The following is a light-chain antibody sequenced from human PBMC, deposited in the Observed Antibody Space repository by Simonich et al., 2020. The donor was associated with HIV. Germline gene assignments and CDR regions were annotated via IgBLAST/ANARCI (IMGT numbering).Light chain of an antibody. CDR2: GNN. CDR3: QSYDSSLSGSRV. CDR1: SSNSWAGFD. V-gene: IGLV1-40*01. Sequence: QPVLTPPPSVSGAPGQRVTISCTGSSSNSWAGFDVHGYQQLPGTAPKLLIYGNNNRPVGVPDRFAGSKSGTSASLAITGLQAEDETDYYCQSYDSSLSGSRVFGGGTKLTVL. J-gene: IGLJ3*02.